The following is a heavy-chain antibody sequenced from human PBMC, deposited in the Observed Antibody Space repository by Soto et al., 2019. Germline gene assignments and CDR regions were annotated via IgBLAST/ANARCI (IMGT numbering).Heavy chain of an antibody. V-gene: IGHV1-2*02. CDR3: ARGSMVDWNFSPGLDP. Sequence: ASVKVSCKASGYTFTGFYMHWLRQARGQGLEWMGWINPNSGGTNYAQKFQGRVTMTRDTSISTAYMELSRLRSDDTAVYYCARGSMVDWNFSPGLDPWGQGTLVTVSS. CDR1: GYTFTGFY. CDR2: INPNSGGT. D-gene: IGHD1-7*01. J-gene: IGHJ5*02.